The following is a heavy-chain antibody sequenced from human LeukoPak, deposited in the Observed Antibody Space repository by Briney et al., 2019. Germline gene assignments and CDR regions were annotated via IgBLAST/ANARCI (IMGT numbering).Heavy chain of an antibody. CDR3: ARDTRPREESFDY. CDR2: ISPTSGAT. CDR1: GYTFTDYF. J-gene: IGHJ4*02. Sequence: ASVKVSCKASGYTFTDYFLHWVRQAPGHGLEWMGWISPTSGATTYAQKFQGRVTMTRDTSINTAYIELSSLRSDDTAVYYCARDTRPREESFDYWGQGTLVTVSS. D-gene: IGHD5-24*01. V-gene: IGHV1-2*02.